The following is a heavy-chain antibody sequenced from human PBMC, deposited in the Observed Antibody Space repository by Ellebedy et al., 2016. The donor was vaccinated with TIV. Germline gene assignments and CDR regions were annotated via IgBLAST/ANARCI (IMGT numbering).Heavy chain of an antibody. CDR1: GFTFDDYA. CDR3: VKARVAVVDGGEFDS. J-gene: IGHJ4*02. CDR2: ISWNSGTT. V-gene: IGHV3-9*01. D-gene: IGHD6-19*01. Sequence: SLKISCAASGFTFDDYAMNWVRQVPGKGLEWVAGISWNSGTTAFADSEKGRFTISRDNAKNSLDLQMNSLRPEETALYYCVKARVAVVDGGEFDSWGQGTLVTVSS.